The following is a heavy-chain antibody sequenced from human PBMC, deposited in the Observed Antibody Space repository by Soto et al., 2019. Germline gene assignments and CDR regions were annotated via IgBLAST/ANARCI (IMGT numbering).Heavy chain of an antibody. V-gene: IGHV3-21*01. J-gene: IGHJ6*02. CDR1: GFTFSSYS. CDR3: ARGGAVAGTDYYYYYGMDV. D-gene: IGHD6-19*01. CDR2: ISSSSSYI. Sequence: EVQLVESGGGLVKPGGSLRLSCAASGFTFSSYSMNWVRQAPGKGLEWVSSISSSSSYIYYADSVKGRFTISRDNAKNSLYLQMNSLRADDTAVYYCARGGAVAGTDYYYYYGMDVWGQGTTVTVSS.